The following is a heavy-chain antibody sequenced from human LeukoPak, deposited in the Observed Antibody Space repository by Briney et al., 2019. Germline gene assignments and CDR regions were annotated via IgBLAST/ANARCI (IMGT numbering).Heavy chain of an antibody. J-gene: IGHJ4*02. CDR2: ISYDGSNK. V-gene: IGHV3-30*04. CDR1: GFTFSSYA. Sequence: PGGSLRLSCAASGFTFSSYAMHWVRQAPGKGLEWVAVISYDGSNKYYADSVKGRFTISRDYSKNTLYLQMNSLRAEDTAVYYCARGVMIAVAGLGYWGQGTLVTVSS. D-gene: IGHD6-19*01. CDR3: ARGVMIAVAGLGY.